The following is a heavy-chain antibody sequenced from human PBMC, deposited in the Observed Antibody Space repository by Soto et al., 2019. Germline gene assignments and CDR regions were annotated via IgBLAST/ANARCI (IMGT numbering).Heavy chain of an antibody. CDR3: AKVPYYYDSSGYLGY. CDR1: GFTFSSYA. Sequence: GGSLRLSCAASGFTFSSYAMSWVRQAPGKGLEWVSAISGSGGSTYYADSVKGRFTISRDNSKNTLYLQMNSMRAEDKAVYYCAKVPYYYDSSGYLGYWGQGTLVTVSS. CDR2: ISGSGGST. D-gene: IGHD3-22*01. J-gene: IGHJ4*02. V-gene: IGHV3-23*01.